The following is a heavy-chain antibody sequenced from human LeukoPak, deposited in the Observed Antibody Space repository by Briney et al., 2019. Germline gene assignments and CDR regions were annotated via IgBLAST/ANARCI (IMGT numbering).Heavy chain of an antibody. V-gene: IGHV5-51*01. CDR3: ARHGDCSGGSCEDAFDI. J-gene: IGHJ3*02. Sequence: GESLKISCKGSGYSFTSYWIGWVRQMPGKGLEWMGIIYPGDSDTRYSPSFQGQVTISADKSISTAYLQWSSLKASDTAMYYCARHGDCSGGSCEDAFDIWGQGTMVTVSS. D-gene: IGHD2-15*01. CDR2: IYPGDSDT. CDR1: GYSFTSYW.